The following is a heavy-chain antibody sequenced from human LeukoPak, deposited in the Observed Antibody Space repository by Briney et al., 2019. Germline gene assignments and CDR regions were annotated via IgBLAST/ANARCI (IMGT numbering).Heavy chain of an antibody. D-gene: IGHD1-26*01. CDR3: ARARQGASRGAFDI. V-gene: IGHV3-48*01. J-gene: IGHJ3*02. Sequence: PGGXLRLSCAASGFTFSSYSMNWVRQAPGKGLEGVSNISSSSSSIYYADSVKGRFTISRDNAKNSLYLQMNSLRAEDTAVYYCARARQGASRGAFDIWGQGTMVTVSP. CDR2: ISSSSSSI. CDR1: GFTFSSYS.